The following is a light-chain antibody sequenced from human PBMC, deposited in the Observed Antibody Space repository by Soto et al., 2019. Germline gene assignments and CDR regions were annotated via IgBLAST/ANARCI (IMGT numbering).Light chain of an antibody. CDR1: QTINNW. Sequence: DVHMTQSPSTLSASVGDRVTITCRASQTINNWLAWYQQRPGKAPTFLIYKASTLKSGVPSRFSGSGSGTEFTLTISSLQPDDFATYYCQQSYSTPPTFGGGTKVDIK. V-gene: IGKV1-5*03. J-gene: IGKJ4*01. CDR2: KAS. CDR3: QQSYSTPPT.